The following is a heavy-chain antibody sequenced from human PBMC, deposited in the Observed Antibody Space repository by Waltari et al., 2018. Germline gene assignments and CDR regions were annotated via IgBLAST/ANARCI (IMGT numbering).Heavy chain of an antibody. D-gene: IGHD1-7*01. CDR3: ARDASRTFDL. J-gene: IGHJ4*02. V-gene: IGHV3-30*15. CDR2: ISYDGSND. CDR1: GFTFNDFS. Sequence: QVQLVESGGGVVQPGRSLKLSCEGSGFTFNDFSFHWIRQAPGKGKEWMALISYDGSNDYYADSGKGRFTISRDNSKNMLYLQISSLRSEDTAVYYCARDASRTFDLWGQGTLVTVSS.